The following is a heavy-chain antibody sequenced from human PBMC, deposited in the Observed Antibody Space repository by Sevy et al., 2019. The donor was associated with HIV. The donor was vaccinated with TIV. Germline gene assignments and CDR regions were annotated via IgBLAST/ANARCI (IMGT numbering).Heavy chain of an antibody. Sequence: ASVKVSCKASGGTFSSYAISWVRQAPGQGLEWMGGIIPIFGTANYAQKFQGRVTITADKSTSTAYMELGSLRSEDTAVYYCATYYGSGSYYKGSGAFDIWGQGTMVTVSS. V-gene: IGHV1-69*06. J-gene: IGHJ3*02. D-gene: IGHD3-10*01. CDR2: IIPIFGTA. CDR1: GGTFSSYA. CDR3: ATYYGSGSYYKGSGAFDI.